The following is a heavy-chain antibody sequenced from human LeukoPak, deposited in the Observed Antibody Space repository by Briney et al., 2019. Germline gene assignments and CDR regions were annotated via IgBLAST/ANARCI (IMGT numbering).Heavy chain of an antibody. D-gene: IGHD3-3*01. CDR2: INPNSDGT. CDR1: GYTFTGYY. Sequence: ASVKVSCKSSGYTFTGYYMHLVRQAPGQGLEWMGFINPNSDGTNYAQKFQGRVTMTRDTSISTAYMELSRLRSDDTAVYYCARGGSSGEWFSHLDYWGQGTLVTVSS. J-gene: IGHJ4*02. V-gene: IGHV1-2*02. CDR3: ARGGSSGEWFSHLDY.